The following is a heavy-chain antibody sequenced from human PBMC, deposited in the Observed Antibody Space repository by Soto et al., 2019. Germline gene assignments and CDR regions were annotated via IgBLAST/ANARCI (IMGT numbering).Heavy chain of an antibody. J-gene: IGHJ4*02. CDR1: GGSISSYY. CDR2: IYYSGST. D-gene: IGHD2-2*01. Sequence: SETLSLTCPVSGGSISSYYWSWIRQPPGKGLEWIGYIYYSGSTNYNPSLKSRVTISVDTSKNQFSLKLSSVTAADTAVYYCAREGFFSDYALDYWDQGTLVTVSS. CDR3: AREGFFSDYALDY. V-gene: IGHV4-59*01.